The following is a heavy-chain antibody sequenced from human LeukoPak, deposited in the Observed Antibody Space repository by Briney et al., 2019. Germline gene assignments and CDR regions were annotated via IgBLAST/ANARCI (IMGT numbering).Heavy chain of an antibody. CDR3: ANPCSSTSCYIY. CDR1: GFTFSSYG. Sequence: GGSLRLSCAASGFTFSSYGMHWVRQAPDKGLEWVAFIRYGGSNKYYADSVKGRFTISSDNSKNTLYLQMNSLRAEDTAVYYCANPCSSTSCYIYWGQGTLVTVSS. J-gene: IGHJ4*02. D-gene: IGHD2-2*02. V-gene: IGHV3-30*02. CDR2: IRYGGSNK.